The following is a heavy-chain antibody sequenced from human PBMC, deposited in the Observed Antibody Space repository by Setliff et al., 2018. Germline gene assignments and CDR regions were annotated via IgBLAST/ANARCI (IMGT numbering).Heavy chain of an antibody. Sequence: GESLKISCKGSGYRFTTYWIGWVRQMPGKGLEWMGIVFSGDSDTRYSPSFQGQVTMSADKSINTAYLQWSSLKASDTAMYYCARLGAPASHDAFDIWGQWNPGHRLL. J-gene: IGHJ3*02. D-gene: IGHD6-25*01. CDR3: ARLGAPASHDAFDI. V-gene: IGHV5-51*01. CDR1: GYRFTTYW. CDR2: VFSGDSDT.